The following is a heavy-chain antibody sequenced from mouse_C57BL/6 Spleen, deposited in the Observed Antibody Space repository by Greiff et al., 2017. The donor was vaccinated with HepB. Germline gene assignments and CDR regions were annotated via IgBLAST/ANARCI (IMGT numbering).Heavy chain of an antibody. J-gene: IGHJ2*01. V-gene: IGHV5-6*01. D-gene: IGHD1-1*01. Sequence: EVKLMESGGDLVKPGGSLKLSCAASGFTFSSYGMSWVRQTPDKRLEWVATISSGGSYTYYPDSVKGRFTISRDNAKNTLYLQMSSLKSEDTAMYYCARHGSPGSSYGYFDYWGQGTTLTVSS. CDR1: GFTFSSYG. CDR3: ARHGSPGSSYGYFDY. CDR2: ISSGGSYT.